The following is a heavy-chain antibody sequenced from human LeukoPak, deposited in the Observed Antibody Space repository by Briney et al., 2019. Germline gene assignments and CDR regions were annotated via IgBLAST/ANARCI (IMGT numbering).Heavy chain of an antibody. J-gene: IGHJ4*02. Sequence: SETLSLTCAVYGGSFSGYYWSWIRQPPGKGLEWIGEINHSGSTNYNPSLKSRVTISVDTSKNQFSLKLSSVTAADTAVYYCAKDSSSSAFDYWGQGTLVTVSS. CDR1: GGSFSGYY. D-gene: IGHD6-6*01. CDR2: INHSGST. CDR3: AKDSSSSAFDY. V-gene: IGHV4-34*01.